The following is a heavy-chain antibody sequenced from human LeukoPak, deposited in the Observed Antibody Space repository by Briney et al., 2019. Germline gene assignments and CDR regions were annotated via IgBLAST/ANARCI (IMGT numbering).Heavy chain of an antibody. CDR1: GFSISRDS. V-gene: IGHV3-48*04. CDR2: INGGSSPI. D-gene: IGHD2-2*02. CDR3: ARVVIGYCSSTSCYRGYLGY. J-gene: IGHJ4*02. Sequence: PGGSLRLSCTASGFSISRDSMNWVRQAPGKGLEWVSYINGGSSPIYYADSVRGRFTISRDNAKNSLYLQMNSLRAEDTAVYYCARVVIGYCSSTSCYRGYLGYWGQGTLVTVSS.